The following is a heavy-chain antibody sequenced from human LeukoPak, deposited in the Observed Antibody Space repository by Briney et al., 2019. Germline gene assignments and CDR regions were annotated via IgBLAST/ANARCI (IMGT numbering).Heavy chain of an antibody. J-gene: IGHJ5*02. CDR1: GXSINSSNR. V-gene: IGHV4-4*02. Sequence: SETLSLTCAVSGXSINSSNRWSWVRQPPGKGLEWIGEIYHSGSTNYNPSLKSRVTISLDKSNNQFSLRLNSVTAADTAVYYCARAAYKFDPWGQGTLVTVSS. CDR3: ARAAYKFDP. D-gene: IGHD2-21*01. CDR2: IYHSGST.